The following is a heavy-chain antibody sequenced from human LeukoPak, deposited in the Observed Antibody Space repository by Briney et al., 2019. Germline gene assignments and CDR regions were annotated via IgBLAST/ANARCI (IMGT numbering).Heavy chain of an antibody. CDR2: IYHSGST. V-gene: IGHV4-39*07. Sequence: PSETLSLTCTVSGGSISSSSYYWGWIRQPPGKGLEWIGEIYHSGSTNYNPSLKSRVTISVDKSKNQFSLKLSSVTAADTAVYYCARGIAVAGRYFDLWGRGTLVTVSS. CDR1: GGSISSSSYY. CDR3: ARGIAVAGRYFDL. D-gene: IGHD6-19*01. J-gene: IGHJ2*01.